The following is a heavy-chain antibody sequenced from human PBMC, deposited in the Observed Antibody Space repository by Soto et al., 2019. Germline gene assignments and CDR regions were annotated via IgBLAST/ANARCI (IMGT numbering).Heavy chain of an antibody. J-gene: IGHJ6*02. CDR3: ARRPKDYYYGMDV. Sequence: EVHLVQSGGGLVQPGGSLRHSCAASGFTFSSYEMHWVRQAPGKGLEWLSYITSSGSIIYYAGSVKGRFTISRDSANNSLYLQMNSLRAEDTAVYYCARRPKDYYYGMDVWGQGSTVTVSS. CDR2: ITSSGSII. V-gene: IGHV3-48*03. CDR1: GFTFSSYE.